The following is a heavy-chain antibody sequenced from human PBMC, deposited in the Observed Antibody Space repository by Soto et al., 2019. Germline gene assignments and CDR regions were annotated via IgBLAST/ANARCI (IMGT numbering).Heavy chain of an antibody. D-gene: IGHD3-10*01. V-gene: IGHV3-23*01. CDR2: ITGSGSHA. J-gene: IGHJ6*02. Sequence: EVQLLESGGGLVQPGGSLRLSCAASGFTFSNYSMRWVRQAPGKGLEWVSTITGSGSHAYYADSVKGRFTISNDISNSTLFLHMNSLSAEDTAVYYCAKDGSGRGAMDAWGQGTTVTVSS. CDR1: GFTFSNYS. CDR3: AKDGSGRGAMDA.